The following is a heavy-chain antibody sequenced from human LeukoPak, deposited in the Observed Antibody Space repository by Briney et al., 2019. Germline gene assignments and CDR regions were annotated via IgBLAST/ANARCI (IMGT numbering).Heavy chain of an antibody. V-gene: IGHV1-69*13. Sequence: ASVKVSCKASGGTFSRYVISWVRQAPGQGLEWMRGIIPIFGTANYAQKFQGRVTITADEFMSTAYMELSSLRSEDTAVYYCARESHYSGSGTLPPPLDYWGQGTLVTVSS. J-gene: IGHJ4*02. CDR3: ARESHYSGSGTLPPPLDY. D-gene: IGHD3-10*01. CDR2: IIPIFGTA. CDR1: GGTFSRYV.